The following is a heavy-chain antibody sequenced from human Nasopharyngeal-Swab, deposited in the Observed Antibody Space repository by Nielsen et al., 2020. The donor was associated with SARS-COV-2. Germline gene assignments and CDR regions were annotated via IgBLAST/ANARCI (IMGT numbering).Heavy chain of an antibody. Sequence: SETLSLTCTVSGGSISSSSYYWGWIRQPPGKGLEWIGSIYYSGSTYYNPSLKSRVTISVDTSKNQFSLKLSSVTAADTAVYYCARHGTTVVTRSPGWFDTWGQESLVTVSS. CDR2: IYYSGST. CDR3: ARHGTTVVTRSPGWFDT. D-gene: IGHD4-23*01. CDR1: GGSISSSSYY. J-gene: IGHJ5*02. V-gene: IGHV4-39*01.